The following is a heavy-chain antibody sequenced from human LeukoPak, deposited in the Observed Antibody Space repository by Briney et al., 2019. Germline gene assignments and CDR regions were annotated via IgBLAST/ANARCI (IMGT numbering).Heavy chain of an antibody. D-gene: IGHD6-19*01. CDR1: GFTFSNYW. Sequence: GGSLRLSCAASGFTFSNYWMHWVRQAPGKGLEWVADISYDGSNKYYADSVKGRLTISRDNSKSTLYLQMNSLRAEDTATYYCARDPAYSSGWYYWGQGTLVTVSS. V-gene: IGHV3-30-3*01. J-gene: IGHJ4*02. CDR2: ISYDGSNK. CDR3: ARDPAYSSGWYY.